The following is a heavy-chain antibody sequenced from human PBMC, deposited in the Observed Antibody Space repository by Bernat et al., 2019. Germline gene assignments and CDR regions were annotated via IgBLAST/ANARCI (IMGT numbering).Heavy chain of an antibody. Sequence: ELQLVESGGGLVQPGGSLRLSCAASGFTVSSNYMSWVRQAPGKGLEWVSVMYSGGSTYYADSVKGRFTISRDNSKNTLYLQMNSLRAEDTAVYYCARGGSGYYFYDAFDIWGQGTMVTVSS. CDR1: GFTVSSNY. V-gene: IGHV3-66*01. J-gene: IGHJ3*02. CDR3: ARGGSGYYFYDAFDI. CDR2: MYSGGST. D-gene: IGHD3-22*01.